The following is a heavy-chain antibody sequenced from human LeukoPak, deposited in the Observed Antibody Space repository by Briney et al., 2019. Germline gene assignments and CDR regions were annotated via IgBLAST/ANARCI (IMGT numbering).Heavy chain of an antibody. CDR3: ARAHGDYVGNYFDY. Sequence: ASVNVSFKASGYTFTIYGISWVRQAPGQGLEWMGWISAYNGNTNYAQILQGRVTMTTDTSTSTAYMELRSLRSDDTAVYYCARAHGDYVGNYFDYWGQGTLVTVSS. CDR1: GYTFTIYG. V-gene: IGHV1-18*04. D-gene: IGHD4-17*01. CDR2: ISAYNGNT. J-gene: IGHJ4*02.